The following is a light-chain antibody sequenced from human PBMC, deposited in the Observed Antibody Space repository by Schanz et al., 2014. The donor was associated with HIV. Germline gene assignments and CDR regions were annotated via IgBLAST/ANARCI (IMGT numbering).Light chain of an antibody. CDR3: QQYNDWPRT. V-gene: IGKV3-15*01. Sequence: EIVLTQSPGTLSLSPGERATLSCRASQSVLSDYLAWLQQKSGQAPRLLIYGASTRATGIPARFSGSGSGTEFTLTISSLQSEDFAVYSCQQYNDWPRTFGQGTKVEIK. J-gene: IGKJ1*01. CDR2: GAS. CDR1: QSVLSD.